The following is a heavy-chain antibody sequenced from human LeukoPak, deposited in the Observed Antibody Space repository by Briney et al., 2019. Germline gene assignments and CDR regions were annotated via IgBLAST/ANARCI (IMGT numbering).Heavy chain of an antibody. V-gene: IGHV1-2*06. Sequence: ASVKVSCKASGYTFAGYYIHWVRQAPGQGLEWMRRINPRDGETNFAQKFQGRVTMTRDTSISTAYMELSRLRSDDTAVYYCARADDSSSLMGAFDIWGQGTMVTVSS. D-gene: IGHD6-13*01. CDR3: ARADDSSSLMGAFDI. J-gene: IGHJ3*02. CDR2: INPRDGET. CDR1: GYTFAGYY.